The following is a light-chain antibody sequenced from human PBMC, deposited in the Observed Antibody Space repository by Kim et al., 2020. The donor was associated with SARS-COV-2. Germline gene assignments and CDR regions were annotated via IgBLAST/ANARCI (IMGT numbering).Light chain of an antibody. V-gene: IGKV4-1*01. CDR2: WAS. CDR1: QSVLHTSHNKNY. CDR3: QQYYSNPWT. Sequence: ATINCKSSQSVLHTSHNKNYLAWYQQKPGQPPKLLIYWASTRESGVPDRFSGSGSGTDFTLIISSLQAEDMAVYYCQQYYSNPWTFGQGTKVDIK. J-gene: IGKJ1*01.